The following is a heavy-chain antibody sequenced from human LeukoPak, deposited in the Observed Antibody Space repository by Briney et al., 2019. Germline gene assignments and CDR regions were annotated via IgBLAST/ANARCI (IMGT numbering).Heavy chain of an antibody. J-gene: IGHJ4*02. CDR3: ATHILFWSGLFDS. V-gene: IGHV3-23*01. CDR2: IIASGDSA. Sequence: GGSLRLSCAASGFSFSTVPMSWVRQVPGKGLECVSYIIASGDSAYYADSVRGRFTISRDNSKNTLYLQMDDPRAEDSAVYYCATHILFWSGLFDSWGQGALVSVSS. D-gene: IGHD3-3*01. CDR1: GFSFSTVP.